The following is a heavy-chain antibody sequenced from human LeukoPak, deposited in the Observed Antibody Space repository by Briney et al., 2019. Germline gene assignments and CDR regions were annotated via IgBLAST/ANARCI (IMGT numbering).Heavy chain of an antibody. D-gene: IGHD3-10*01. CDR1: GFTFSTYW. J-gene: IGHJ4*02. CDR3: VSDIGD. CDR2: INSDGSST. V-gene: IGHV3-74*01. Sequence: GGSLRLSCAASGFTFSTYWMHWVRQAPGKGLVWVSRINSDGSSTSYADFVKGRFTISRDDAKNTLDLQMNSLRAEHTAVYYCVSDIGDWGQGTLVTVSS.